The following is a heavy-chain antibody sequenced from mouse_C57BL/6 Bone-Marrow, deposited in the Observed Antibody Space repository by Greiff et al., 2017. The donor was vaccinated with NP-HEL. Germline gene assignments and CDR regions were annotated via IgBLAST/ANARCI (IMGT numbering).Heavy chain of an antibody. CDR3: ARHYYSNYCDY. CDR1: GFTFSSYG. D-gene: IGHD2-5*01. CDR2: ISSGGSYN. V-gene: IGHV5-6*01. J-gene: IGHJ2*01. Sequence: EVKLVESGGDLVKPGGSLKLSCAASGFTFSSYGMSWVRQTPAKRLEWVATISSGGSYNYYPDSVKGRFTISRDSAKNTLYLQMSSLKSEDTAMYYCARHYYSNYCDYWGQGTTRTVSS.